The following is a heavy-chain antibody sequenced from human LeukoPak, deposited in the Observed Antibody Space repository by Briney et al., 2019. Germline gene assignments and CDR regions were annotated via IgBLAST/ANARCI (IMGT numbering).Heavy chain of an antibody. CDR2: IRSKGNSYAT. Sequence: GSLRPSCAAPGFTFSGSSMHLVHQASGKGPEWVGRIRSKGNSYATAYAASVKGRFTISRDDSKNTAYLQMNSLKTEDTAVYYCTRTGGAGGSGSYQNAFDIWGQGTMVTVSS. D-gene: IGHD3-10*01. V-gene: IGHV3-73*01. CDR1: GFTFSGSS. J-gene: IGHJ3*02. CDR3: TRTGGAGGSGSYQNAFDI.